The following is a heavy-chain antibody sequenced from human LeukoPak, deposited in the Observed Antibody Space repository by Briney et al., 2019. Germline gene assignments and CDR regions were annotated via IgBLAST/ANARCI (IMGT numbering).Heavy chain of an antibody. J-gene: IGHJ3*02. CDR1: GFTFSSYS. CDR3: AREGKPEYSSSSYAFDI. CDR2: ISYSGTT. D-gene: IGHD6-6*01. Sequence: GSLRLSCAASGFTFSSYSMNWVRQPPGKGLEWIGSISYSGTTYYSPSFKSRVTISVDTSKNQFSLRLSSVTAADTAVYFCAREGKPEYSSSSYAFDIWGQGTMVTVSS. V-gene: IGHV4-39*07.